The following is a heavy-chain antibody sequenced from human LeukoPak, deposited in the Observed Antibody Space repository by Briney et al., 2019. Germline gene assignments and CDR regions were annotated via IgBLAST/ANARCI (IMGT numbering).Heavy chain of an antibody. J-gene: IGHJ4*02. CDR2: IYYSGST. Sequence: SETLSLTCTVSGGSISSSSYYWGWIRQPPGKGLEWIGSIYYSGSTYCNPSLKSRVTISVDTSKNQFSLKLSSVTAADTAVYYCARDGYSSSFYFDYWGQGTLVTVSS. CDR3: ARDGYSSSFYFDY. V-gene: IGHV4-39*02. D-gene: IGHD6-6*01. CDR1: GGSISSSSYY.